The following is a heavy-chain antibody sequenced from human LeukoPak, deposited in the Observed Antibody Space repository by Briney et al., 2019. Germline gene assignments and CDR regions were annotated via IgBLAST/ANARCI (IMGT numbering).Heavy chain of an antibody. V-gene: IGHV3-30*03. D-gene: IGHD3-10*01. CDR2: ISDDGSTK. Sequence: PGTTLRLSCAASGFTFSFYGIHWVRQAPGKGLEWVAVISDDGSTKYYSDSVKGRFTVSRDNSKDTLYLQMNSLRAEDTAVYYCARDQQNYGSGSYSADYYYGMDVWGQGTTVTVSS. CDR3: ARDQQNYGSGSYSADYYYGMDV. CDR1: GFTFSFYG. J-gene: IGHJ6*02.